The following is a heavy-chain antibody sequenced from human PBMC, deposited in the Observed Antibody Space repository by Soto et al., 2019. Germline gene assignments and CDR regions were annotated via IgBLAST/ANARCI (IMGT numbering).Heavy chain of an antibody. V-gene: IGHV3-30-3*01. Sequence: QVQLMESGGGVVQPGRSLRLSCAASGFTFSSYAMHWVRQAPGKGLEWVAVISYDGSNKYYADSVKGRFTISRDNSKNTLYLQMNSLRAEDTAVYYCEARIFGVVIDRFDAFDIWGQGTMVTVSS. CDR3: EARIFGVVIDRFDAFDI. J-gene: IGHJ3*02. CDR1: GFTFSSYA. D-gene: IGHD3-3*02. CDR2: ISYDGSNK.